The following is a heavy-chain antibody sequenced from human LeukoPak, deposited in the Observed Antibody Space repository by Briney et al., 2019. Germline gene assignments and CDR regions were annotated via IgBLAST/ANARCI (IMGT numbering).Heavy chain of an antibody. J-gene: IGHJ5*02. CDR3: ARGRAYSSGWYQTKSRWFDP. CDR1: GGSISSYY. Sequence: SETLSLTCTVSGGSISSYYWSWIRQPPGKGLEWIGYIYYSGSTNYNPSLKSRVTISVDTSKNQFSLKLSAVTAADTAVYYCARGRAYSSGWYQTKSRWFDPWGQGTLVTVSS. CDR2: IYYSGST. V-gene: IGHV4-59*12. D-gene: IGHD6-19*01.